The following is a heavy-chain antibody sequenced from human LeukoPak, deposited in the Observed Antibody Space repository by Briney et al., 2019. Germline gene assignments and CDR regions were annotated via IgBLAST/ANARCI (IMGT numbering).Heavy chain of an antibody. V-gene: IGHV4-34*01. Sequence: SETLSLTCAVYGGSFSGYYWSWIRQPPGKGLEWIGEINHSGSTNYNPSLKSRVTISVDTSKNQFSLKLSSVTAADTAVYYCARGPANDYWGQGTLVTVST. CDR3: ARGPANDY. CDR1: GGSFSGYY. J-gene: IGHJ4*02. D-gene: IGHD4/OR15-4a*01. CDR2: INHSGST.